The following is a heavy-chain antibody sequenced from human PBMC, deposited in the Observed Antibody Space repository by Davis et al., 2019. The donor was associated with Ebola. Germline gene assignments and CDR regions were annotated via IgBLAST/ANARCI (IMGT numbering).Heavy chain of an antibody. CDR2: IYYSGST. Sequence: LRLSCAVSGGSISSGGYSWSWIRQPPGEGLEWIGYIYYSGSTNYSPSLKSRVTISADTSKNQFSLRLKFVTAADTAMYYCARDYVYWGQGILVTVSS. CDR1: GGSISSGGYS. D-gene: IGHD1-14*01. CDR3: ARDYVY. J-gene: IGHJ4*02. V-gene: IGHV4-30-4*07.